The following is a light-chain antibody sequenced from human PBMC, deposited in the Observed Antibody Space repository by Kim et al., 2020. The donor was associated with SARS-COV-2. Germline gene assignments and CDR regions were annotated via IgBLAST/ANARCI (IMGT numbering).Light chain of an antibody. CDR2: RRN. CDR3: SAWDSSLSAWI. V-gene: IGLV10-54*01. Sequence: QPATLTCTGNSNNVGDQGAAWLQQHQGHPPTLLSNRRNNRPSGISERFSASRSGDTASLTITGLQPEDEADYYCSAWDSSLSAWIFGGGTQLTVL. CDR1: SNNVGDQG. J-gene: IGLJ2*01.